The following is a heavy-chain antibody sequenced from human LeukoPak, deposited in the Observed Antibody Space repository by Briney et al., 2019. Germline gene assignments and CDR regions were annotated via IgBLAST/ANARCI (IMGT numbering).Heavy chain of an antibody. CDR3: ARASRGHNWFDP. Sequence: PSETLSLTCAVYGGSFSGYYWSWIRQPPGKGLEWIGEINHSGSTNYNPSLKSRVTISVDTSKNQFSLKLSSVTAADTAVYCCARASRGHNWFDPWGQGTLVTVSS. D-gene: IGHD3-10*01. CDR1: GGSFSGYY. V-gene: IGHV4-34*01. J-gene: IGHJ5*02. CDR2: INHSGST.